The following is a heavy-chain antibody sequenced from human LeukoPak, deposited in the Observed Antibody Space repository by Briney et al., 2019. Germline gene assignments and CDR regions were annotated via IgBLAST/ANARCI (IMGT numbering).Heavy chain of an antibody. CDR1: GFTFSRYA. V-gene: IGHV3-64D*09. CDR2: INDNGGRT. CDR3: AKDQSQ. Sequence: PGGSLRLSCSASGFTFSRYAMHWVRQAPGKGLEYVSGINDNGGRTHYGDSVKGRFSISRDNSKNTLHLQMSTLRAEDTALYYCAKDQSQWGQGTLVIVSS. J-gene: IGHJ4*02.